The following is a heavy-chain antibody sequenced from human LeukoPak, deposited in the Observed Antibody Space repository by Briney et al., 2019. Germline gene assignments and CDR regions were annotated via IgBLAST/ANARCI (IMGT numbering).Heavy chain of an antibody. CDR1: GGSISSSSYY. Sequence: PSETLSLTCTVSGGSISSSSYYWGWIRQPPGKGLEWIGSIYYSGSTYYNPSLKSRVTISVDTSKNQFSLKLSSVTAADTAVYYCARDVGFGERLFGDYWGQGTLDTVSS. J-gene: IGHJ4*02. D-gene: IGHD3-10*01. CDR2: IYYSGST. V-gene: IGHV4-39*07. CDR3: ARDVGFGERLFGDY.